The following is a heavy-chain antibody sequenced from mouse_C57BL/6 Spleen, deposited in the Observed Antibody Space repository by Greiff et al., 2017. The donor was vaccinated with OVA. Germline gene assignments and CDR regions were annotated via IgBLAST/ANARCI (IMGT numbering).Heavy chain of an antibody. V-gene: IGHV5-17*01. CDR3: ARGDYLLYFDY. D-gene: IGHD2-4*01. Sequence: EVMLVESGGGLVKPGGSLKLSCAASGFTFSDYGMHWVRQAPEKGLEWVAYISSGSSTIYYADTVKGRFTISRDNAKNTLFLQMTSLRSEDTAMYYCARGDYLLYFDYWGQGTTLTVSS. J-gene: IGHJ2*01. CDR1: GFTFSDYG. CDR2: ISSGSSTI.